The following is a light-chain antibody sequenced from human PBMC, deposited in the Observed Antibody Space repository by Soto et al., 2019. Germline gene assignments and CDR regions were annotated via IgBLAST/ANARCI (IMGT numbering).Light chain of an antibody. CDR3: CSYAGSFPVV. CDR2: DVN. J-gene: IGLJ2*01. Sequence: QSALTQPHSVSGSPGQSVTISCTGTSSDVGNYNYVSWYQQHPGKAPKLMIYDVNKRPSGVPDRFSGSKSGNTASLTISGLQAEDEADYYCCSYAGSFPVVFGGGTKVTLL. V-gene: IGLV2-11*01. CDR1: SSDVGNYNY.